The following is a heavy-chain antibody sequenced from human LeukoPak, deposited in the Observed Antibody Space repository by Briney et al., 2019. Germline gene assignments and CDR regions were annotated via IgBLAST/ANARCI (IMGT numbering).Heavy chain of an antibody. CDR3: AKSTMGTRRINDL. Sequence: PSETLSLTCTVSGGSISSYYWSWIRQPPGKGLEWIGYIYYSGSTNYNPSLKSRVTISVDTSKNQFSLKLSSVTAADTAVYYCAKSTMGTRRINDLWGRGTLVTVSS. J-gene: IGHJ5*02. CDR1: GGSISSYY. D-gene: IGHD3-10*01. CDR2: IYYSGST. V-gene: IGHV4-59*08.